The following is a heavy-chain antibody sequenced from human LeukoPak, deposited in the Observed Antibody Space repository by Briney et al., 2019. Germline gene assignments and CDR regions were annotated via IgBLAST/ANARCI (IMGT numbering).Heavy chain of an antibody. D-gene: IGHD4-23*01. J-gene: IGHJ5*01. CDR3: ARRQIDYGDKWFDS. CDR2: INHSGST. V-gene: IGHV4-34*01. Sequence: SETLSLTCAVYGGSFSSYYWSWICQAPGKGLEWIGEINHSGSTNYNPSLKSRVTISVDTSKHQFSLKLSSLTAADTAVYYCARRQIDYGDKWFDSWGQGPLVTVSS. CDR1: GGSFSSYY.